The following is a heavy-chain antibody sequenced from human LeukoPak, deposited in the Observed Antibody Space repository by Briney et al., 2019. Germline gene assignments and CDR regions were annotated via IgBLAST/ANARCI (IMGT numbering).Heavy chain of an antibody. J-gene: IGHJ2*01. CDR2: INAGNGNT. CDR3: AREVSGDGDL. D-gene: IGHD6-19*01. CDR1: GYTFAKYA. V-gene: IGHV1-3*01. Sequence: GASVKVSCKASGYTFAKYAIHWVRQAPGQRLEWMGWINAGNGNTRYSQKFQGGVTITRDTSASTAYMELSSLRSEDTAVYYCAREVSGDGDLWGRGTLVTVSS.